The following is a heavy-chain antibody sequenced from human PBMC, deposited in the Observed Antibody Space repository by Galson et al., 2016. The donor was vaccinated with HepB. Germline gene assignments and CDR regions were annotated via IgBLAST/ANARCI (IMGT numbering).Heavy chain of an antibody. V-gene: IGHV4-4*02. CDR2: INDSGST. Sequence: SETLSLTCTVSGDSISNNKWWWNWVRQPPGKGLEWIGEINDSGSTNYNPSLKSRVTISLDTSKSQFSLRLSSVTAADTAVYYCTREGEPVDTVIEAYFDDWGQGTLVTVSS. CDR1: GDSISNNKW. D-gene: IGHD5-18*01. CDR3: TREGEPVDTVIEAYFDD. J-gene: IGHJ4*02.